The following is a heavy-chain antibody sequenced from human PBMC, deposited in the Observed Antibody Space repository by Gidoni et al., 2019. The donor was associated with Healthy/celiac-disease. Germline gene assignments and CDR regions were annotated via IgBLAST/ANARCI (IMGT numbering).Heavy chain of an antibody. CDR2: IYYSGST. J-gene: IGHJ4*02. Sequence: QLQLQESGPGLVKPSETLSLTCTVSGGSISSSSYYWGWIRQPPGKGLEWIGSIYYSGSTYYNPSLKSRVTISVDTSKNQFSLKLSSVTAADTAVYYCARHDLAVVVTAIGCLDYWGQGTLVTVSS. CDR1: GGSISSSSYY. CDR3: ARHDLAVVVTAIGCLDY. D-gene: IGHD2-21*02. V-gene: IGHV4-39*01.